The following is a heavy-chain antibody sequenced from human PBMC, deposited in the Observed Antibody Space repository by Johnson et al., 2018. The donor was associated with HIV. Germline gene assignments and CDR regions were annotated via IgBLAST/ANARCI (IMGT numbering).Heavy chain of an antibody. CDR2: INWNGGST. J-gene: IGHJ3*02. D-gene: IGHD3-10*01. CDR1: GFSFDDYG. V-gene: IGHV3-20*04. Sequence: EVQLVESGGGVVRPGGSLRLSCAASGFSFDDYGMSWVRQAPGKGLEWVSSINWNGGSTGYADSVKGRFTISRDNAKNSLYLQMNSLRAEDTAVYYCATELLRTEHDVFDIWGQGTMVTVSS. CDR3: ATELLRTEHDVFDI.